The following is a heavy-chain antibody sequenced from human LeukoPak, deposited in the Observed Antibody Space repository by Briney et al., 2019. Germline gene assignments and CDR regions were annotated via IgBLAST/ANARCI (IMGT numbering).Heavy chain of an antibody. J-gene: IGHJ4*02. CDR2: ISYDGSNK. D-gene: IGHD6-6*01. V-gene: IGHV3-30-3*01. CDR1: GFTFSSNA. CDR3: ARDSYSSSSSGGFDY. Sequence: GGSLRLSCAASGFTFSSNAMHWVRQAPGKGLEWVAVISYDGSNKFYADSVKGRSTISRDNSKNTLYLQMNSLRAEDTAVYYCARDSYSSSSSGGFDYWGQGTLVTVSS.